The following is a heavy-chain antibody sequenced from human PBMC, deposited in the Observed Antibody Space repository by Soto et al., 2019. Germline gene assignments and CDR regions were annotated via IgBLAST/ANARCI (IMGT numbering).Heavy chain of an antibody. J-gene: IGHJ6*03. V-gene: IGHV3-53*04. CDR1: GFTVSSNY. CDR2: IYSGGST. CDR3: ARVKDDYIWGSYRPEKYYYYYMDV. D-gene: IGHD3-16*02. Sequence: GGSLRLSCAASGFTVSSNYMSWVRQAPGKGLEWVSVIYSGGSTYYADSVKGRFTISRHNSKNTLYLQMNSLRAEDTAVYYCARVKDDYIWGSYRPEKYYYYYMDVWGKGTTVTVSS.